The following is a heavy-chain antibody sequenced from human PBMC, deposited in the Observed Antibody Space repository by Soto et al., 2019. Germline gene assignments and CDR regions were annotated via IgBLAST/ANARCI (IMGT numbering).Heavy chain of an antibody. J-gene: IGHJ6*02. CDR3: ATIPWEEPSLNYYGMDV. Sequence: QVQLVESGGGVVQPGRSLRLSCAASGFTFSNYGMHWVRQAPGKGLEWVAVISYDGTNKYYADSVKGRFTISRDNSKNTMYLQMNSLRTEDTAVYYCATIPWEEPSLNYYGMDVWGQGTTVTVSS. CDR1: GFTFSNYG. CDR2: ISYDGTNK. D-gene: IGHD1-26*01. V-gene: IGHV3-30*03.